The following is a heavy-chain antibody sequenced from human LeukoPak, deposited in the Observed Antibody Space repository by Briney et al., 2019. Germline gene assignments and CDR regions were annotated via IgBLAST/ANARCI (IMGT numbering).Heavy chain of an antibody. V-gene: IGHV3-21*03. CDR3: ARGPIQQWLYNGMDV. CDR1: GFTFSSYS. D-gene: IGHD5-18*01. J-gene: IGHJ6*02. CDR2: ISSSSSYI. Sequence: GGSLRLSCAASGFTFSSYSMNWVRQAPGKGLEWVSSISSSSSYIYYADSVKGRFTISRDNAKNSLYLQMNSLKTEDTAVYYCARGPIQQWLYNGMDVWGQGTTVSVSS.